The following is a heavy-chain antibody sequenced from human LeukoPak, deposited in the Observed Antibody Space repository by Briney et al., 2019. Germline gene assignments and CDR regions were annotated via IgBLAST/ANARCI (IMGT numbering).Heavy chain of an antibody. D-gene: IGHD7-27*01. CDR2: LYSGGYT. CDR1: GGSFSGYY. CDR3: ARSLLGIRYFDY. Sequence: ETLSLTCAVYGGSFSGYYWSWIRQAPGKGLEWVSVLYSGGYTYYADSVRGRLTISRDNSKNTLYLQMNSLRAEDTAVYYCARSLLGIRYFDYWGQGTLVTVSS. V-gene: IGHV3-66*01. J-gene: IGHJ4*02.